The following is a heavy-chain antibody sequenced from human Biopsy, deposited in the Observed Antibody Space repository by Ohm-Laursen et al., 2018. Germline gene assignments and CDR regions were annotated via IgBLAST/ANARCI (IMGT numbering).Heavy chain of an antibody. CDR3: ARHPTGFWFDP. Sequence: TLSLTCTVSGGSISSYYWSWIRQPPGKGLEWIGYIYYTGSTNYNPSLKSRVTISVDTSTNQFSLKVSSVTAADTALYFCARHPTGFWFDPWGQGTLVTVSS. J-gene: IGHJ5*02. V-gene: IGHV4-59*08. CDR2: IYYTGST. CDR1: GGSISSYY.